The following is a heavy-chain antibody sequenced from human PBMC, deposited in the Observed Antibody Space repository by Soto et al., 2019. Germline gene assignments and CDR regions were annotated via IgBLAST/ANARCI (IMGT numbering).Heavy chain of an antibody. Sequence: ASVKVSCKVSGYTLTELSMHWVRQAPGKGLEWMGGFDPEDGETIYAKKFQGRVTMTEDTSTDTAYMELSSLRSEDTAVYYCAKGSTGGRFCGDYFDVRGQGTLGTVSS. CDR2: FDPEDGET. J-gene: IGHJ4*02. V-gene: IGHV1-24*01. D-gene: IGHD3-10*01. CDR1: GYTLTELS. CDR3: AKGSTGGRFCGDYFDV.